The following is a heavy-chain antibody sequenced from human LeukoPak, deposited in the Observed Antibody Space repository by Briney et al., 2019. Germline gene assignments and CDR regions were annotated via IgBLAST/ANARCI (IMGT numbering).Heavy chain of an antibody. CDR1: GFTFSSYG. CDR2: IWYDGSNK. D-gene: IGHD6-13*01. V-gene: IGHV3-33*01. J-gene: IGHJ3*02. CDR3: ARDYRVRSSSWYDAFDI. Sequence: GGSLRLSCAASGFTFSSYGMHWVRQAPGKGLEWVAVIWYDGSNKYYADSVKGRFTISRDNSKNTLYLQMNSLRAKDTAVYYCARDYRVRSSSWYDAFDIWGQGTMVTVSS.